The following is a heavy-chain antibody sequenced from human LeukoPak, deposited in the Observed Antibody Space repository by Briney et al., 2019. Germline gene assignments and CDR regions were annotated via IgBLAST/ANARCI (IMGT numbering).Heavy chain of an antibody. J-gene: IGHJ5*02. CDR1: GGSISSSSYY. D-gene: IGHD2-21*02. Sequence: SSETLSLTCTVSGGSISSSSYYWGWIRQPPGKGLEWIGSIYYSGSTYYNPSLKSRVTISVDTSKNQFSLKLSSVTAADTAVYYCARIGAYCGGDCFRRGNWFDPWGQGTLVTVSS. CDR3: ARIGAYCGGDCFRRGNWFDP. V-gene: IGHV4-39*01. CDR2: IYYSGST.